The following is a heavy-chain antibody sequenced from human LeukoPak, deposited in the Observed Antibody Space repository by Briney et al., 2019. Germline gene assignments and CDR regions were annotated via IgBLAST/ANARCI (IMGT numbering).Heavy chain of an antibody. CDR2: ISGSGSTT. J-gene: IGHJ4*02. V-gene: IGHV3-23*01. D-gene: IGHD4-23*01. Sequence: GGSLRLSCAASGFTFSSYAMSWVRQAPGNGLEWVSIISGSGSTTHYADSVKGRFTISRDNSKNTLYLQMSNLRAEDTAIYYCVEDINYDGGFKFDQWGQGTLVTVSS. CDR1: GFTFSSYA. CDR3: VEDINYDGGFKFDQ.